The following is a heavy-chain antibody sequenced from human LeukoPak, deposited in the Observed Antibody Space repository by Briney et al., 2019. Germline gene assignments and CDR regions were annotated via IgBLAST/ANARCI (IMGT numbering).Heavy chain of an antibody. D-gene: IGHD2-2*01. CDR3: VKEGRYCSRTSCYGFDC. CDR2: ISGSGDST. CDR1: GFTFGSYG. Sequence: GETLTLSCAASGFTFGSYGMSWVRPRPGKGLEWVSAISGSGDSTYYSDSVKGRFTISRDNSKNTQYLQMNGLRAEDTAIYYCVKEGRYCSRTSCYGFDCWGQGTLVTVSS. J-gene: IGHJ4*02. V-gene: IGHV3-23*01.